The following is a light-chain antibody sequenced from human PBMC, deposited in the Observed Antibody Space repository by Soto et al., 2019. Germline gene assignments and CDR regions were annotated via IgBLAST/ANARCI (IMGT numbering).Light chain of an antibody. CDR1: TGAVTSSHY. V-gene: IGLV7-46*01. J-gene: IGLJ2*01. CDR2: DTS. Sequence: QAVVTQEPSLTVSPGGTVTLTCGSSTGAVTSSHYPYWFHQKPGQAPRTLIYDTSNKHSWTPARFSGSLLGGKAALTLSGAQPEDEAEYYCLLSYSGARPVVFGGGTKLTVL. CDR3: LLSYSGARPVV.